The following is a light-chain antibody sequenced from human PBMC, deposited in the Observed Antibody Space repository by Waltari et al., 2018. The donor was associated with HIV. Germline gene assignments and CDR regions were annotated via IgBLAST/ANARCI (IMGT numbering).Light chain of an antibody. J-gene: IGLJ1*01. Sequence: QSVLTQPPSASGTPGQRVTIPCSGSSSNIGSNTVHWDQQVPGTAPKLPIYSNNPLPSGVPDPFSGSTSGTAGSLAISGLQSEDEADYYCAAWDDSLNGYVFGTGTKVTVL. V-gene: IGLV1-44*01. CDR2: SNN. CDR3: AAWDDSLNGYV. CDR1: SSNIGSNT.